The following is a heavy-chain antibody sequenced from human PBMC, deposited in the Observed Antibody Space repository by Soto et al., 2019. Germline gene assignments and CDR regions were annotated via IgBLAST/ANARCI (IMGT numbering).Heavy chain of an antibody. J-gene: IGHJ4*02. CDR1: GFGFSNYE. CDR2: ITSSGGAT. D-gene: IGHD2-2*02. CDR3: ARGDCKTSCYIGF. V-gene: IGHV3-48*03. Sequence: GGSLRLSCAASGFGFSNYEMNWVRQAPGKGLEWVSYITSSGGATMYADSVKGRFTISRDNAKDSLYLQMNSLRVEDTAVYYCARGDCKTSCYIGFWGQGALVTVSS.